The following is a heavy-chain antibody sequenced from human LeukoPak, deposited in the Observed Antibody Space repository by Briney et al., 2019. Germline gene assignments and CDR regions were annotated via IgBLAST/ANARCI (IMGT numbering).Heavy chain of an antibody. D-gene: IGHD3-16*02. CDR3: ARHQDTFGGVIVQTDAFDI. CDR2: IYYSGST. J-gene: IGHJ3*02. Sequence: KPSETLSLTCTVSGGSIRSYYWSWIRQPPGKGLERIGYIYYSGSTNYNPSLKSRVTISVDTSKNQFSLKLSSVTAADTAVYYCARHQDTFGGVIVQTDAFDIWGQGTMVTVSS. V-gene: IGHV4-59*08. CDR1: GGSIRSYY.